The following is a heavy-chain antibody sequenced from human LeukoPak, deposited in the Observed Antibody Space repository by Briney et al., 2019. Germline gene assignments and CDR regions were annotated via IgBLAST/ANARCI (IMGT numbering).Heavy chain of an antibody. Sequence: GGSLRLSCAASGFTFNTHGMHWVRQAPGKGLEWVAAISFDGSVKHYSDAVKGRFTISRDNSLDTLYLQMNSVRVEDTAMYYCAKDTAIQFLQPAFWGQGTLVTVSS. CDR1: GFTFNTHG. J-gene: IGHJ4*02. CDR3: AKDTAIQFLQPAF. D-gene: IGHD3-3*01. V-gene: IGHV3-30*18. CDR2: ISFDGSVK.